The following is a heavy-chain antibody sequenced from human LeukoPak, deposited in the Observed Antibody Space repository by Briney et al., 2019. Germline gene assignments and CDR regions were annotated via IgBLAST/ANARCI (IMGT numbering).Heavy chain of an antibody. CDR3: ARDRAAGGSHNWFDP. CDR2: INPDSGDT. J-gene: IGHJ5*02. CDR1: GYSLTNYY. Sequence: ASVKVSCKASGYSLTNYYSHWARQAPGEGLEWMGWINPDSGDTRSAEKFQGRVTMTRDPSVNTAYMELSGLSSDDTAVYYCARDRAAGGSHNWFDPWGQGTLVTVSS. D-gene: IGHD6-13*01. V-gene: IGHV1-2*02.